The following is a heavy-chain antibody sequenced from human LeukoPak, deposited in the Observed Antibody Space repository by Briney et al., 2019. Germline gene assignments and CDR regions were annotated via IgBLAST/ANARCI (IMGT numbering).Heavy chain of an antibody. D-gene: IGHD1-26*01. V-gene: IGHV7-4-1*02. Sequence: ASVKVSCKASGYTFTSYAMNWVRQAPGQGLEWMGWINTNTGNPTYAQGFTGRFVFSLDTSVSTAYLQISSLKAEDTAVYYCARGMDPVGAKNWFDPWGQGTLVTVSS. CDR1: GYTFTSYA. J-gene: IGHJ5*02. CDR3: ARGMDPVGAKNWFDP. CDR2: INTNTGNP.